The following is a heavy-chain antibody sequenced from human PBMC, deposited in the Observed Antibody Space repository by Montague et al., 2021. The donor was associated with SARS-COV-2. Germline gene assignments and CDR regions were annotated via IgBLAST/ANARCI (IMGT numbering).Heavy chain of an antibody. V-gene: IGHV4-59*08. Sequence: SETLSLTCGVSGHSRMSYHWSWVRKPPGRVLEWSGDVRDSGTTNYNPSLNNRITISIDTSKAKFSLILTSVNAADTAVYYCARFFRVGTSSAFVHWGQGILVTVS. CDR1: GHSRMSYH. D-gene: IGHD3-10*01. J-gene: IGHJ4*02. CDR2: VRDSGTT. CDR3: ARFFRVGTSSAFVH.